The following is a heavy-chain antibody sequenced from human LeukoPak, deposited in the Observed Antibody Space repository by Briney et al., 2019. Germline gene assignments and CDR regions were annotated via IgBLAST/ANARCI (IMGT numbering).Heavy chain of an antibody. CDR1: GYSITSGYY. CDR2: IYHTGGT. Sequence: SETLSLTCSVSGYSITSGYYWGWIRQPPGKGLEWIGSIYHTGGTYYNPSLKSRVTISVDTSKNQFSLNLSSVTAADTAVYFCARAMVRGAHIPGALDVCGQGTMVAVSS. J-gene: IGHJ3*01. D-gene: IGHD3-10*01. CDR3: ARAMVRGAHIPGALDV. V-gene: IGHV4-38-2*02.